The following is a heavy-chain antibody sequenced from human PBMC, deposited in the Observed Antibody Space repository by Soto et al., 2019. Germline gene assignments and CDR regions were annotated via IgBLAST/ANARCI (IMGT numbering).Heavy chain of an antibody. V-gene: IGHV4-61*08. D-gene: IGHD7-27*01. CDR3: ARAHESGDYHGMAV. Sequence: SETLSPTCTVAGASVAASAAMCCAWIRQTPGKGLEFIGKIDRGAATLWNSALPSRATLTMAPSTNQFSLSLRSVTAGDTALYFCARAHESGDYHGMAVWGPGITVTVSS. CDR1: GASVAASAAMC. J-gene: IGHJ6*02. CDR2: IDRGAAT.